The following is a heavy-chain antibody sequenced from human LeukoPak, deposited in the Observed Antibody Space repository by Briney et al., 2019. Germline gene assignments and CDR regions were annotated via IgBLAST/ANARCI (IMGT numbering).Heavy chain of an antibody. CDR2: INRSGST. V-gene: IGHV4-34*01. CDR1: GGSFSGYY. CDR3: ASPGGDEYYYGSGSQPRDY. D-gene: IGHD3-10*01. Sequence: SETLSLTCAVYGGSFSGYYWTWIRQPPGKGLEWIGEINRSGSTKYNPSLKSRVTISVDTSKNQFSLKLSSVTAADTAMYYCASPGGDEYYYGSGSQPRDYWGQGTLVTVSS. J-gene: IGHJ4*02.